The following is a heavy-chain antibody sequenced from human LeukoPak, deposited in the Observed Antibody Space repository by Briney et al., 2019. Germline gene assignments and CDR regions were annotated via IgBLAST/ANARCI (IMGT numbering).Heavy chain of an antibody. D-gene: IGHD3-10*01. CDR2: IIPIFGIA. CDR3: ARERLDRRFGEFTQPNWFDP. J-gene: IGHJ5*02. Sequence: SVKVSCKASGGTFSSYAISWVRQAPGQGLEWMGRIIPIFGIANYAQKFQGRVTITADKSTSTAYMELSSLRSEDTAVYYCARERLDRRFGEFTQPNWFDPWGQGTLVTVSS. CDR1: GGTFSSYA. V-gene: IGHV1-69*04.